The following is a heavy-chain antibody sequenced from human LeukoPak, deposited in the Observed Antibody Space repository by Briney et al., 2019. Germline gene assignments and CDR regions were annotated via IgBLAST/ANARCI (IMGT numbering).Heavy chain of an antibody. D-gene: IGHD4-17*01. CDR2: IYYSGST. Sequence: SETLSLTCTVSGGSISSGGYYWSWIRQHPGKGLEWIGYIYYSGSTYYNPSLKSRVTISVDTSKNQFSLKLSSVTAADTAVYYCARVLNDYGDYSSDWGQGTMVTVSS. CDR3: ARVLNDYGDYSSD. V-gene: IGHV4-31*03. CDR1: GGSISSGGYY. J-gene: IGHJ3*01.